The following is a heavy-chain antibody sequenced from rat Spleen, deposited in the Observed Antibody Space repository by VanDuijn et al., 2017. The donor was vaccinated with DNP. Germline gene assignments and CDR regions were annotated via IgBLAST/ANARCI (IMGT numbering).Heavy chain of an antibody. D-gene: IGHD1-4*01. Sequence: EVQLQESGPGLVKPSQSLSLTCSVTGYSITSDYWGWIRKFPGNKMEWIGHISYRGITTYNPSLKRRISITRDTSKNQFFLQVNSVTTEDTATYYCARWPGYNPPYAMDAWGQGTSVTVSS. CDR1: GYSITSDY. CDR2: ISYRGIT. V-gene: IGHV3-1*01. CDR3: ARWPGYNPPYAMDA. J-gene: IGHJ4*01.